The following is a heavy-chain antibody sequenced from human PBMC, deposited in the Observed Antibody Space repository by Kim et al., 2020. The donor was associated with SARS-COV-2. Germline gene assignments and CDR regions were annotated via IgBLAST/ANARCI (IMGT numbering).Heavy chain of an antibody. CDR1: GFTFDDYA. J-gene: IGHJ4*02. D-gene: IGHD3-16*02. V-gene: IGHV3-43*02. CDR2: ISGDGGST. Sequence: GGSLRLSCVASGFTFDDYAMHWVRQAPGKGLEWVSLISGDGGSTYYADSVEGRFTISRDNSKNSLYLQMISLRTEDTALYYCAKAGYDYVWGSYRQFFDYWGPGTLVTVSS. CDR3: AKAGYDYVWGSYRQFFDY.